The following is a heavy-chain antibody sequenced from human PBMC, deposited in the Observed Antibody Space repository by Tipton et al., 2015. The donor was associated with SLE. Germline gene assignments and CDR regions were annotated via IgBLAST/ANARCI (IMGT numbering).Heavy chain of an antibody. CDR1: GGSFSDYS. CDR3: ARDCTTGVCYTTSFDY. CDR2: INHSGST. V-gene: IGHV4-34*01. D-gene: IGHD2-8*01. J-gene: IGHJ4*02. Sequence: LRLSCAVYGGSFSDYSWSWIRQPPGKGLEWIGEINHSGSTNYNPSLKSRVTISIGTSKNQFSLRLSSVTAADTAVYYCARDCTTGVCYTTSFDYWGQGTLVTVSP.